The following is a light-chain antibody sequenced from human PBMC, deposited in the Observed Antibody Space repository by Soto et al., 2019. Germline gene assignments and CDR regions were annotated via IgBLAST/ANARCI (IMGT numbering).Light chain of an antibody. V-gene: IGKV3-11*01. Sequence: EIVLTQSPATLSLSPGERATLSCRASQSVSSYLDWYQQKPGQAPRLLIYEASNRATGIPARFSGSGSGTDFTLTISSLEPEDFAVYYCQQRSNWPPLYTFGQGTKLDIK. CDR3: QQRSNWPPLYT. CDR1: QSVSSY. J-gene: IGKJ2*01. CDR2: EAS.